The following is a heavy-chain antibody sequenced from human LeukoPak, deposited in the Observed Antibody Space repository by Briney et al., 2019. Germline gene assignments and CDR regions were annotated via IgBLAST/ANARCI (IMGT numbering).Heavy chain of an antibody. V-gene: IGHV3-30-3*01. D-gene: IGHD6-13*01. J-gene: IGHJ6*02. CDR2: ISYDGSNK. Sequence: GGSLRLSCAASGFTFSSYAMHWVRQAPGKGLEWVAVISYDGSNKYYADSVKGRFTISRDNSKNTLYLRMNSLRAEDTAVYYCARDLAAAAGYYYYGMDVWGQGTTVTVSS. CDR3: ARDLAAAAGYYYYGMDV. CDR1: GFTFSSYA.